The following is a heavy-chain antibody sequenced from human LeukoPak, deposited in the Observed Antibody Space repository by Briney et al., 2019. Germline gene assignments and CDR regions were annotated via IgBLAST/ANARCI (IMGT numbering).Heavy chain of an antibody. J-gene: IGHJ5*02. CDR2: IYYTGSI. CDR3: ARRPSYFGELPFDP. V-gene: IGHV4-59*08. CDR1: GGSISSYY. Sequence: SETLSLTCTVSGGSISSYYWSWIRQPPGKRLEWIGYIYYTGSINYNPSLKRRVTISVDTSKNQFSLKLNSVTAADTAVYYCARRPSYFGELPFDPWGQGTLVTVSS. D-gene: IGHD3-10*01.